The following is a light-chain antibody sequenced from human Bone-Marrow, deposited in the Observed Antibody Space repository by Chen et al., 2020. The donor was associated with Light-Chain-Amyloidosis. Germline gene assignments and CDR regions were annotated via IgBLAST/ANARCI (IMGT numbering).Light chain of an antibody. J-gene: IGLJ1*01. CDR2: KDS. Sequence: SFELTQPPSVSVSPGQTARITCSGDAFPKQYASWYQQKPGQAPVLVIYKDSERPSGIPERFSGSSSGTTVTLTISGVQAEDEADYYCQAADSSGTYYVFGTGTKVTVL. CDR1: AFPKQY. V-gene: IGLV3-25*03. CDR3: QAADSSGTYYV.